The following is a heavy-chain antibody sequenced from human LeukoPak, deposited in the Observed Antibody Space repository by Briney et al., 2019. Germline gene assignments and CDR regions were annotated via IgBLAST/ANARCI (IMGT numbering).Heavy chain of an antibody. D-gene: IGHD6-19*01. V-gene: IGHV3-15*01. CDR2: IKSKTDGGTK. J-gene: IGHJ4*02. Sequence: PGGSLRLSCAASGFTFSNAWMIWRRQTPGKGLEWVGRIKSKTDGGTKDYAVPVKGRFTISRDDSKNTLYLQMNSLKTEDTAVYYCTTDGIAVAGYLDYWGQGTLVTVSS. CDR1: GFTFSNAW. CDR3: TTDGIAVAGYLDY.